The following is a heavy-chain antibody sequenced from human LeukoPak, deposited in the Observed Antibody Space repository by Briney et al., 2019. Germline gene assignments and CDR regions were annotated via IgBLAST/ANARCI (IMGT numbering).Heavy chain of an antibody. J-gene: IGHJ6*03. CDR3: ARGSRTGDPYYYYYYYMDV. D-gene: IGHD2-2*01. CDR1: GFTFSSYA. CDR2: ISSDGSNT. Sequence: GGSLRLSCAASGFTFSSYAMHWVRQAPGKGLEGVAVISSDGSNTYHPDSVKGRFTISRDNSKNTLYLQMNSLRAEDTAVYYCARGSRTGDPYYYYYYYMDVWGKGTTVTVSS. V-gene: IGHV3-30*04.